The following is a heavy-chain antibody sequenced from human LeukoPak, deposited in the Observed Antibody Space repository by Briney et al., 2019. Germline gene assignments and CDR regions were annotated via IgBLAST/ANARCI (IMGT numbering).Heavy chain of an antibody. J-gene: IGHJ6*03. V-gene: IGHV3-7*01. Sequence: PGGSLRLSCEASGFTLSNYWMSWVRQAPGKGLEWVASIKEDGNEKYYGDSVKGRFSMSRDNAKNSLNLRMSSLRAEDTAVYYCARGIVRGYTYGGGGRKSYYYKYCMDVWGKGTTVTMSS. CDR3: ARGIVRGYTYGGGGRKSYYYKYCMDV. CDR2: IKEDGNEK. CDR1: GFTLSNYW. D-gene: IGHD5-18*01.